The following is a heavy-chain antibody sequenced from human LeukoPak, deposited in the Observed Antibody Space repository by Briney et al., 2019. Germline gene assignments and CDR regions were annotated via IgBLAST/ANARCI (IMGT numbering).Heavy chain of an antibody. J-gene: IGHJ6*02. Sequence: PSETLSLTCAVNGGSLSGYYWSWIRQVPGKGLEWIGEINYSGNTNPSPSLKSRVSMSVDTSKNQFSLRLSSVTAADTAVYYCVRDTSQQSKCSSGWSNYYYYGMDVWGQGTTVIVSS. D-gene: IGHD6-19*01. CDR2: INYSGNT. CDR1: GGSLSGYY. V-gene: IGHV4-34*01. CDR3: VRDTSQQSKCSSGWSNYYYYGMDV.